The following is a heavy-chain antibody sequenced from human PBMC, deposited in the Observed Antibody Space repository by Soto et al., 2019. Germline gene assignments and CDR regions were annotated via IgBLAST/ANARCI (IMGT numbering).Heavy chain of an antibody. D-gene: IGHD3-3*01. CDR1: GFTVSSNY. V-gene: IGHV3-53*01. CDR3: ARDGEGDFDYDFSYGMDV. J-gene: IGHJ6*02. Sequence: PGGSLRLSCAASGFTVSSNYMSWVRQAPGKGLEWVSVIYSGGSTYYADSVKGRFTISRDNSKNTLYLQMNSLRAEDTAVYYCARDGEGDFDYDFSYGMDVWGQGTTVTVSS. CDR2: IYSGGST.